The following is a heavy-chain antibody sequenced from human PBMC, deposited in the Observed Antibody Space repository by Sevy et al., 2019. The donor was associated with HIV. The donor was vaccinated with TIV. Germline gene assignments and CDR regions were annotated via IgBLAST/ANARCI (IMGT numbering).Heavy chain of an antibody. CDR3: AKDLDYFDSSAGPSSLIYNYYYGLED. J-gene: IGHJ6*02. V-gene: IGHV3-30*18. CDR1: GFTFSSFG. D-gene: IGHD3-22*01. Sequence: GGSLRLSCAASGFTFSSFGMHWVRQAPGKGLEWVSFISYDGSNKKYADSEKGRLTVSRDKSKNTLYFKMNSLRAEDTAVYYCAKDLDYFDSSAGPSSLIYNYYYGLEDWGPGTTVTVSS. CDR2: ISYDGSNK.